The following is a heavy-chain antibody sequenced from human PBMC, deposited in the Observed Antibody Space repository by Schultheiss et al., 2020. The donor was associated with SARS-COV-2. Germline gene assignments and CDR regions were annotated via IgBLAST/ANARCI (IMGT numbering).Heavy chain of an antibody. CDR3: ASLKSRQLDREFDY. D-gene: IGHD1-1*01. CDR1: GFTFSSYW. CDR2: IKQDGSEK. J-gene: IGHJ4*02. V-gene: IGHV3-7*01. Sequence: GGSLRLSCAASGFTFSSYWMSWVRQAPGKGLEWVANIKQDGSEKYYVDSVKGRFTISRDNAKNSLYLQMNSLRAEDTAVYCCASLKSRQLDREFDYWGQGTLVTVSS.